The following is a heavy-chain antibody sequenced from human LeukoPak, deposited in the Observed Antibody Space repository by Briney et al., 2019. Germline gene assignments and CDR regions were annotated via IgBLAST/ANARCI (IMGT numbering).Heavy chain of an antibody. D-gene: IGHD6-6*01. V-gene: IGHV3-11*01. Sequence: GGALRLSCAASGFPFSNYYMSWIRQAPGKGLEWVSYIGSSGATIYYTDSVKGRFTISRDNAKNSLYPQMNGLRAEDTAVYYCARPQMSSSSAAALGYWGRGTLVTVSS. CDR3: ARPQMSSSSAAALGY. J-gene: IGHJ4*02. CDR1: GFPFSNYY. CDR2: IGSSGATI.